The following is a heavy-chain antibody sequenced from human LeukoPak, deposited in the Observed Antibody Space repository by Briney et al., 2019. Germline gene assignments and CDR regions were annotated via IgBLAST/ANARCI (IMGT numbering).Heavy chain of an antibody. D-gene: IGHD1-1*01. CDR3: ARPTRNWNDGIDY. CDR1: GGSFSGYC. CDR2: INHRGST. J-gene: IGHJ4*02. Sequence: SETLSLTCAVYGGSFSGYCWSWIRQPPGKGLEWIGEINHRGSTKYNPSLKSRVTISVGTSKNQFSLKLSSVTAADTAVYYCARPTRNWNDGIDYWGQGTLVTVSS. V-gene: IGHV4-34*01.